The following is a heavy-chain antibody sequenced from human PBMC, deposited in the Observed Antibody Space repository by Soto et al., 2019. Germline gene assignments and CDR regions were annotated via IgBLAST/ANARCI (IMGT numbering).Heavy chain of an antibody. CDR1: GFTFSSYS. CDR2: ISGSSGAT. D-gene: IGHD2-15*01. J-gene: IGHJ4*02. Sequence: GGSLILSCAASGFTFSSYSMNWVSQAPGKGLEWVSSISGSSGATYYADSVKGRFTISRDNSKNTLYLQMNSLRAEDTAVYYCATRRGCSSGYCYGLDYWGQGTLVTVSS. CDR3: ATRRGCSSGYCYGLDY. V-gene: IGHV3-23*01.